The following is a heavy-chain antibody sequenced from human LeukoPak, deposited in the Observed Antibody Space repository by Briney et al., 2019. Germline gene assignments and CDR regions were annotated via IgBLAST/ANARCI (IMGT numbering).Heavy chain of an antibody. D-gene: IGHD3-9*01. CDR2: ISYDGSNK. J-gene: IGHJ6*02. V-gene: IGHV3-30*18. CDR1: GFTFSSYG. CDR3: AKDLTGRFDYYYYYGMDV. Sequence: GRSLRLSCAASGFTFSSYGMHWVRQAPGKGLEWVAVISYDGSNKYYADSVKGRFTISRDNSKNTLYLQMNSLRAEDTAVYYCAKDLTGRFDYYYYYGMDVWGQGTTVTVSS.